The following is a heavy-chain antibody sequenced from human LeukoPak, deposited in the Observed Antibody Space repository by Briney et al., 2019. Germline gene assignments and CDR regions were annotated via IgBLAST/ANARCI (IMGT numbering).Heavy chain of an antibody. CDR1: GFAFSSYW. CDR2: IKRDGSDT. V-gene: IGHV3-7*01. CDR3: ARDANYYDSRGENYFNY. J-gene: IGHJ4*02. Sequence: PGGSLRLSCTAYGFAFSSYWMSWVRQAPWKGLEWVANIKRDGSDTSYVDSVKGRFTISRDNAKNSLYLQLNSLRAEDTAVYYCARDANYYDSRGENYFNYWGQGTLVTVSS. D-gene: IGHD3-22*01.